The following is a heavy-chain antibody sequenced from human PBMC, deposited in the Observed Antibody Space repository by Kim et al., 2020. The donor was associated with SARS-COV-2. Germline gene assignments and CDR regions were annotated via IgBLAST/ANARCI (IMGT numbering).Heavy chain of an antibody. D-gene: IGHD3-9*01. J-gene: IGHJ6*01. V-gene: IGHV3-30*04. CDR1: GFTFSSYA. CDR3: ARDHRVAVRYDSFYY. Sequence: GGSLRLSCAASGFTFSSYAMHWVRQAPGKGLEWVSGITCDGSSRYYADSVKGRFTISRDNSKNTLYLQMNSLRAEDTAVYYCARDHRVAVRYDSFYY. CDR2: ITCDGSSR.